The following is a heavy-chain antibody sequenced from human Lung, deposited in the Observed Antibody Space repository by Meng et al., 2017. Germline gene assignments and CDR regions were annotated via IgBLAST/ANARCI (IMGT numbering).Heavy chain of an antibody. CDR1: GGSITSSTW. CDR3: ARFDISSSGRGDY. J-gene: IGHJ4*02. D-gene: IGHD1-26*01. CDR2: IFHSGST. V-gene: IGHV4-4*02. Sequence: QLAASGPALVTPSVTLSLTSAVSGGSITSSTWWSWVRQTPGKGLEWFGEIFHSGSTNYNPPLESRVTISVDKSKNQFSLEVYSVTAADTATYYCARFDISSSGRGDYWGQGILVTVSS.